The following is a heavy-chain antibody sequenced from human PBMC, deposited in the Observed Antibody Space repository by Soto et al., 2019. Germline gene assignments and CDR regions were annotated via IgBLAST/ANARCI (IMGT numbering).Heavy chain of an antibody. CDR3: AKDYDSSGYHNPYYGY. V-gene: IGHV3-30*18. D-gene: IGHD3-22*01. J-gene: IGHJ4*02. CDR1: GFTFSSYG. Sequence: GGSLRLSCAASGFTFSSYGMHWVRQAPGKGLEWVAVISYDGSNKYYADSVKGRFTISRDNSKNTLYLQMNSLRAEDTAVYYCAKDYDSSGYHNPYYGYWGQGTLVTVSS. CDR2: ISYDGSNK.